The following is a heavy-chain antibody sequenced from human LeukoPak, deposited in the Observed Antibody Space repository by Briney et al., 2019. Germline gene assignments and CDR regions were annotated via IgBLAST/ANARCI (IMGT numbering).Heavy chain of an antibody. CDR3: ARPISGAFDI. CDR1: GITFNSYT. J-gene: IGHJ3*02. Sequence: PGGSLRLSCAASGITFNSYTMNWVRQAPGKGLEWVSSISSSSSYIYYADSVRGRFTISRDNAKNSLYLQMNSLRAEDTAVYYCARPISGAFDIWGQGTMVTVSS. CDR2: ISSSSSYI. V-gene: IGHV3-21*01. D-gene: IGHD1-26*01.